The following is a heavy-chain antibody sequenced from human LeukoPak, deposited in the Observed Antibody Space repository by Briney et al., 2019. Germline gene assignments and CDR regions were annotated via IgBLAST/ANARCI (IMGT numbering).Heavy chain of an antibody. V-gene: IGHV4-39*07. Sequence: KSPETLSLTCTVSGGSISSNNYYWSWIRQPPGKGLEWIGEINHSGSTNYNPSLKSRVTISVDTSKNQFSLKLSSVTAADTAVYYCARVIVVVITTIGYYYYGMDVWGQGTTVTVSS. CDR3: ARVIVVVITTIGYYYYGMDV. CDR1: GGSISSNNYY. J-gene: IGHJ6*02. CDR2: INHSGST. D-gene: IGHD3-22*01.